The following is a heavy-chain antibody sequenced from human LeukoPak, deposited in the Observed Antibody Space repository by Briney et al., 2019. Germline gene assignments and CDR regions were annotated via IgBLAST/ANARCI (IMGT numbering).Heavy chain of an antibody. V-gene: IGHV4-59*01. D-gene: IGHD2-8*01. CDR1: GGSISSYY. CDR3: ARAGYYAKSFDY. J-gene: IGHJ4*02. CDR2: IYYSGST. Sequence: KSSETLSLTCTVSGGSISSYYWSWIRQPPGKGLEWIGYIYYSGSTNYNPSLKSRVTISVDTSKNQFSLKLSSVTAAGTAVYYCARAGYYAKSFDYWGQGTLVTVSS.